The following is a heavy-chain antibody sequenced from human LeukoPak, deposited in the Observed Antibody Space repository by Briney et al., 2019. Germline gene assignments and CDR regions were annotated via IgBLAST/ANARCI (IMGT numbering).Heavy chain of an antibody. D-gene: IGHD5-12*01. J-gene: IGHJ4*02. CDR1: GFTFDDYG. CDR3: ARGGYKYAWDY. CDR2: ISWNSGST. V-gene: IGHV3-9*01. Sequence: GGSLRLSCAASGFTFDDYGMHWVRQAPGKGLEWVSGISWNSGSTAYADSVKGRSTISRDNAKNSLYLQMNSLGAEDTALYYCARGGYKYAWDYWGQGTLVTVSS.